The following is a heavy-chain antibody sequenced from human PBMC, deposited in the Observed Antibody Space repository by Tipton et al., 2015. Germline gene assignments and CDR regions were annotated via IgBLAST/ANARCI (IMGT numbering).Heavy chain of an antibody. Sequence: TLSLTCTVSGGSISSFYWSWIRQHPGKGLEWIGYIFYSGSAYYNPSLKSRVAISVDTSKSQFSLRVTSVTAADTAVYYCARVPFDYFDYWGQGILVTVSP. J-gene: IGHJ4*02. CDR3: ARVPFDYFDY. CDR1: GGSISSFY. CDR2: IFYSGSA. V-gene: IGHV4-31*03.